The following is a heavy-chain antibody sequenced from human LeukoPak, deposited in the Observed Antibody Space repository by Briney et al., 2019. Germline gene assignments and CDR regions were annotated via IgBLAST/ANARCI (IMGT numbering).Heavy chain of an antibody. CDR3: ARLGQQLENYYYYYMDV. J-gene: IGHJ6*03. D-gene: IGHD6-13*01. CDR2: MNPNSGNT. V-gene: IGHV1-8*01. CDR1: GYTFTNYD. Sequence: ASVKVSCKASGYTFTNYDINWVRQATGQGLEWMGWMNPNSGNTGYAQKFQGRVTITADKPTNTAYMELRSLRSDDTAVYYCARLGQQLENYYYYYMDVWGKGTTVTISS.